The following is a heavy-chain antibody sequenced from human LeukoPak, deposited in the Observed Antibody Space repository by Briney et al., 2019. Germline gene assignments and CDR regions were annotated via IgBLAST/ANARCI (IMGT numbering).Heavy chain of an antibody. V-gene: IGHV4-59*01. CDR2: IYYSGST. J-gene: IGHJ3*02. D-gene: IGHD5-18*01. CDR1: GGSISSYY. Sequence: SESLSLTCTVSGGSISSYYWSWIRQPPGKGLEWIGYIYYSGSTNYNPSLKSRVTISVDTSKNQFSLKLSSVTAADTAVYYCARYTAMVAFHAHGFDIWGQGTMVTVSS. CDR3: ARYTAMVAFHAHGFDI.